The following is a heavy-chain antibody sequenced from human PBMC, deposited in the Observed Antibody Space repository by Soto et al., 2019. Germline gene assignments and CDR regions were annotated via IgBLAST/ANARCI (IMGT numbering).Heavy chain of an antibody. CDR1: RLSITSSSYY. Sequence: SQTRPLTCTFSRLSITSSSYYCGWIRQPPGKGLEWIGSIYYSGSTYYNPSLKSRVTISVDTSKNQFSLKLSSVTAADTAVYYCAKYSGSYYDAFDIWGQGTMVT. J-gene: IGHJ3*02. D-gene: IGHD1-26*01. CDR2: IYYSGST. V-gene: IGHV4-39*01. CDR3: AKYSGSYYDAFDI.